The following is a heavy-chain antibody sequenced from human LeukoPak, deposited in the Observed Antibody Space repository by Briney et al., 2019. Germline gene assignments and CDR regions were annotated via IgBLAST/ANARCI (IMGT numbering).Heavy chain of an antibody. CDR2: INHSGST. Sequence: PSETLSLTCAVYGGSFSGYYWSWIRQPPGKGLEWIGEINHSGSTNYNPSPKSRVTISVDTSKNQFSLKLSSVTAADTAVYYCARGRPLYSSGWYRGGFDYWGQGTLVTVSS. CDR3: ARGRPLYSSGWYRGGFDY. D-gene: IGHD6-19*01. J-gene: IGHJ4*02. V-gene: IGHV4-34*01. CDR1: GGSFSGYY.